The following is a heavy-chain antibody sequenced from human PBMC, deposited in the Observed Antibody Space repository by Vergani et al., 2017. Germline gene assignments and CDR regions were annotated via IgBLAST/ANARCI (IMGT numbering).Heavy chain of an antibody. CDR2: IIPILGIA. J-gene: IGHJ5*02. CDR1: GGTFSSYT. V-gene: IGHV1-69*02. Sequence: QVQLVQSGAEVKKPGSSVKVSCKASGGTFSSYTISWVRQAPGQGLEWMGGIIPILGIANYAQKFQGRITITADKSTSTAYMDLSTLRSEDTAVYYCASDTHSGQRADRWGQGILVTVTS. D-gene: IGHD6-19*01. CDR3: ASDTHSGQRADR.